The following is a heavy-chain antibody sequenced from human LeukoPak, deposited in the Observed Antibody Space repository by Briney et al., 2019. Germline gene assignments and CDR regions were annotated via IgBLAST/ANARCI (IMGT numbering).Heavy chain of an antibody. Sequence: ASVKVSCKASGYSFTSYSMHWVRQAPGQGPEWMGVINPSGGSTRYAQKFQGRVTMTGDTSTSTAYMELSSLRSEDTAVYYCASGRDGYNLLSYWGQGTLVTVSS. CDR2: INPSGGST. V-gene: IGHV1-46*01. CDR3: ASGRDGYNLLSY. J-gene: IGHJ4*02. CDR1: GYSFTSYS. D-gene: IGHD5-24*01.